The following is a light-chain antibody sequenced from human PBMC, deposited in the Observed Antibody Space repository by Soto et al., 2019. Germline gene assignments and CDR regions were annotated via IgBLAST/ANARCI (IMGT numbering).Light chain of an antibody. CDR1: QFVTSGH. CDR2: DAS. J-gene: IGKJ5*01. V-gene: IGKV3-20*01. Sequence: EIVLTQSPGTLSVSSGEGATLSCRASQFVTSGHLAWYQQKPGQAPRLLIYDASTRATGIPDRFSGSGSGTDFSLTISRLEPEDVSVYYCQPYGRSVNFGQGPRLEIK. CDR3: QPYGRSVN.